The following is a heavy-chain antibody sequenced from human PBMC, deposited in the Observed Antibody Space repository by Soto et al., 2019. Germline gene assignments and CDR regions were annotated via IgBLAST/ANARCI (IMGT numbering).Heavy chain of an antibody. CDR1: GVSISSGDYY. CDR2: IYYSGST. Sequence: TSETLSLTCTVSGVSISSGDYYWSWMRQPPGKGLEWIGYIYYSGSTYYNPSLKSRLTISVDTSKNQFSLELSSVTAADTAVYYCARVVYSSSKRFLARWFDPWGQGTLVTVSS. CDR3: ARVVYSSSKRFLARWFDP. J-gene: IGHJ5*02. D-gene: IGHD6-6*01. V-gene: IGHV4-30-4*01.